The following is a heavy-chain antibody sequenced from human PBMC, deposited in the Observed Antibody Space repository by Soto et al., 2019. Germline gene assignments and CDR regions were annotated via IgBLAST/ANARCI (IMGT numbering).Heavy chain of an antibody. CDR3: ARGDSTDCSNGVCSFFYNRDMDV. CDR1: GYSFTDYH. V-gene: IGHV1-2*04. Sequence: ASVKVSCKASGYSFTDYHIHWVRQAPGQGXEWLGRINPKSGGTSTAQKFQGWVTMTTDTSISTASMELTRLTSDDTAIYYCARGDSTDCSNGVCSFFYNRDMDVWGQGTTVTVSS. J-gene: IGHJ6*02. D-gene: IGHD2-8*01. CDR2: INPKSGGT.